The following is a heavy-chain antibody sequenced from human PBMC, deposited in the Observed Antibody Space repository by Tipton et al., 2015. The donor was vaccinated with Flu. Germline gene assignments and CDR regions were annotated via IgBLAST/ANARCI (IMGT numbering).Heavy chain of an antibody. Sequence: TLSLTCAVYGGSFSGYYWSWIRQPPGKGLEWIGEINHSGGTNYNPSLKSRVTISVDTSKNQFSLKLSSVTAADTAVYYCARGVHYDYVWGSYRYTVAEYFQHWGQGTLVTVSS. V-gene: IGHV4-34*01. J-gene: IGHJ1*01. CDR3: ARGVHYDYVWGSYRYTVAEYFQH. CDR2: INHSGGT. D-gene: IGHD3-16*02. CDR1: GGSFSGYY.